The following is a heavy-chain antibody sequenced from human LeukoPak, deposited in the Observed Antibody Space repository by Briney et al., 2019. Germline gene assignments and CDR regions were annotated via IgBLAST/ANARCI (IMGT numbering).Heavy chain of an antibody. Sequence: SERLSLTCTVSGGSISSYYWSSIRQPPGRGLEWIGYIYYSGSTNYNPSLKSRVTISVDTSKNQFSLKLSSVTAADTAVYYCARSLYRDAFDYWGQGTLVTVSS. CDR1: GGSISSYY. J-gene: IGHJ4*02. D-gene: IGHD5-24*01. CDR3: ARSLYRDAFDY. V-gene: IGHV4-59*01. CDR2: IYYSGST.